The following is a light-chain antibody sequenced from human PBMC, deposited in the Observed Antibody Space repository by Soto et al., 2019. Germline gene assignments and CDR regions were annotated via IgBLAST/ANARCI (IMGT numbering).Light chain of an antibody. CDR3: QQYGRSPLT. J-gene: IGKJ4*01. CDR1: QSVSSTL. Sequence: EIVLTQSPDTLSLSPGERATLSCRASQSVSSTLLAWYQQKPGQAPRLLIYATSNSATGIPDRFSGSGSGTDFPLSISRLEPEDFAVYYCQQYGRSPLTFGGGTKVEIK. CDR2: ATS. V-gene: IGKV3-20*01.